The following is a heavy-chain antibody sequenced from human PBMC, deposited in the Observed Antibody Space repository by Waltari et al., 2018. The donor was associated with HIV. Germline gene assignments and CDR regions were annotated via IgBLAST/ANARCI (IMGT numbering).Heavy chain of an antibody. J-gene: IGHJ4*02. CDR3: ARVRGPYDSSGYFQYYFDY. Sequence: QVQLQESGPGLVKPSQTLSLTCTVSGGSISSGDYYWSWIRQPQGKGLELIGYIYYSGSTYYNPSLKSRVTISVDTSKNQFSLKLSSVTAADTAVYYCARVRGPYDSSGYFQYYFDYWGQGTLVTVSS. D-gene: IGHD3-22*01. CDR1: GGSISSGDYY. CDR2: IYYSGST. V-gene: IGHV4-30-4*01.